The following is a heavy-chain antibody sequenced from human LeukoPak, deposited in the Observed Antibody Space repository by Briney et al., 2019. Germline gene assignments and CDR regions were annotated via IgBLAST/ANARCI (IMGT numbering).Heavy chain of an antibody. J-gene: IGHJ4*02. CDR3: SRGLDSRKLGY. CDR2: IHPSGML. CDR1: GASFNSDDQY. Sequence: SQTLSLTCTVSGASFNSDDQYWNWIRQSPGNGLEWIVSIHPSGMLYNNPSLESRVTMSRDTSKNQFSLNLNSVTAADTPVYFCSRGLDSRKLGYWGQGILVTVSS. V-gene: IGHV4-31*03. D-gene: IGHD6-13*01.